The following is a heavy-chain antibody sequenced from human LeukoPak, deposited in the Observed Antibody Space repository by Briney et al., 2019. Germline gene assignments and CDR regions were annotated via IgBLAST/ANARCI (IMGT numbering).Heavy chain of an antibody. CDR1: GGSISSYY. Sequence: KPSETLSLTCTVSGGSISSYYWRWIRQPPGKGLEWIGYIYYSGRTKYNPSLKSRVTISVDTSKNQISLKLISVTAANTAVYYWARLEGLRFFGAFEIWGQGTMVTVSS. V-gene: IGHV4-59*08. CDR2: IYYSGRT. CDR3: ARLEGLRFFGAFEI. J-gene: IGHJ3*02. D-gene: IGHD5-12*01.